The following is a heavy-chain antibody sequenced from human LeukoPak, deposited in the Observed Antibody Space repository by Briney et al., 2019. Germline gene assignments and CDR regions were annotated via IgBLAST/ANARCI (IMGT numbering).Heavy chain of an antibody. CDR1: GGSFSGYY. Sequence: KPSETLSLTCAVYGGSFSGYYWGWIRQPPGKGLEWIGSIYYSGSTYYNPSLKSRVTISVDTSKNQFSLKVSSVTAADTAVYYCARRELLSTPDAFDIWGQGTMVTVSS. J-gene: IGHJ3*02. V-gene: IGHV4-39*01. D-gene: IGHD3-10*01. CDR3: ARRELLSTPDAFDI. CDR2: IYYSGST.